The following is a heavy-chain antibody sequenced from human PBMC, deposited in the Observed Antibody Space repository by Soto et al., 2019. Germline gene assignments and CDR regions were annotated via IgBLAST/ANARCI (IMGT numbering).Heavy chain of an antibody. J-gene: IGHJ3*02. CDR2: IYPRDSDT. D-gene: IGHD2-8*02. CDR1: GYSFTSYW. CDR3: AKTLVAGAFDI. Sequence: PRESLKISCKGSGYSFTSYWIGWVRQMPGKGLECMGIIYPRDSDTRYNPSFQGQITISVDSSISTAYLQWSSLKTSDTAFYYCAKTLVAGAFDIWGQGTMVTVSS. V-gene: IGHV5-51*01.